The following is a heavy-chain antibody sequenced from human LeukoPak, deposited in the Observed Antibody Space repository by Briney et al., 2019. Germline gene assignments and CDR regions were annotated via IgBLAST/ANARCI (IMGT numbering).Heavy chain of an antibody. Sequence: GGSLRLSCAASGFTFSTYWMYWVRQAPGKGLVWVSRINSDGSSTSYADSVKGRFTISRDNSKNTLYLQMNSLRAEDTAVYYCARCLGGDYVADTYWYFDLWGRGTLVTVSS. D-gene: IGHD4-17*01. V-gene: IGHV3-74*01. CDR2: INSDGSST. CDR3: ARCLGGDYVADTYWYFDL. J-gene: IGHJ2*01. CDR1: GFTFSTYW.